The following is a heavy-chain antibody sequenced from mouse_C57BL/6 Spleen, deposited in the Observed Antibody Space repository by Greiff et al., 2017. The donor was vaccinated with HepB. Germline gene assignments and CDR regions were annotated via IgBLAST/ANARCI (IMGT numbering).Heavy chain of an antibody. Sequence: EVQVVESGGGLVKPGGSLKLSCAASGFTFSDYGMHWVRQAPEKGLEWVAYISSGSSTIYYADTVKGRFTISRANAKNTLFLQMTSLRSEDTAMYYCARERAGKSYAMDYWGQGTSVTVSS. CDR3: ARERAGKSYAMDY. J-gene: IGHJ4*01. D-gene: IGHD3-3*01. V-gene: IGHV5-17*01. CDR1: GFTFSDYG. CDR2: ISSGSSTI.